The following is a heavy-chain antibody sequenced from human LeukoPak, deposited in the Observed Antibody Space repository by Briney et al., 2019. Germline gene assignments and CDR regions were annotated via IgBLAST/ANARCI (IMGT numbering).Heavy chain of an antibody. J-gene: IGHJ4*02. CDR3: ARGGLLGSGYFDY. Sequence: ASVKVSCKASGGTFSSYAISWVRQAPGQGLEWMGGIIPIFGTANYAQKFQGRVTITADESTSTAYMELSSLRSEDTAVYYCARGGLLGSGYFDYCGQGTLVTVAS. D-gene: IGHD3-22*01. CDR1: GGTFSSYA. V-gene: IGHV1-69*13. CDR2: IIPIFGTA.